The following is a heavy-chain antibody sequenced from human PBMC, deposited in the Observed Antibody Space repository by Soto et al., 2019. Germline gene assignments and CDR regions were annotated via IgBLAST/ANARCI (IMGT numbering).Heavy chain of an antibody. Sequence: GGSLRLSCAASGFTFSSYWMHWVRQAPGKGLVWVSRINSDGSSTSYADSVKGRFTISRDNAKNTLYLQMNSLRAEDTAVYYCARATFTISYYYYYYGMDVWGQGTTVTVSS. D-gene: IGHD3-3*01. CDR1: GFTFSSYW. J-gene: IGHJ6*02. V-gene: IGHV3-74*01. CDR3: ARATFTISYYYYYYGMDV. CDR2: INSDGSST.